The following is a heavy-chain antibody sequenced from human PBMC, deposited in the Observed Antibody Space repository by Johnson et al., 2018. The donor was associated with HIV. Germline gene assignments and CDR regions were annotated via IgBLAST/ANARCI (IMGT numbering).Heavy chain of an antibody. CDR3: AKTYSEGEVRNAFDI. V-gene: IGHV3-23*04. CDR1: GFTVSSNY. CDR2: ISGGGGST. Sequence: EVQLVESGGGLVQPGGSLRLSCAASGFTVSSNYMSWVRQAPGKGLEWVSGISGGGGSTYYADSVKGRFTISRDNSKNTLYLQMNSLRAEDTAVYYCAKTYSEGEVRNAFDIWGQGTRVTVSS. J-gene: IGHJ3*02. D-gene: IGHD2-21*01.